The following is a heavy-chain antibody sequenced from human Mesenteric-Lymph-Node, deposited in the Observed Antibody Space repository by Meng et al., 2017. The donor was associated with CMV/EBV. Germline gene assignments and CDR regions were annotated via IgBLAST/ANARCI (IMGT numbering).Heavy chain of an antibody. CDR3: AKDLVPAAISSYGMDV. CDR2: IKQDGSEK. CDR1: GFSFSSYW. V-gene: IGHV3-7*01. D-gene: IGHD2-2*02. Sequence: GESLKISCAASGFSFSSYWMSWVRQAPGKGLEWVANIKQDGSEKYYVDSVKGRFTISRDNSKNTLYLQMNSLRAEDTAVYYCAKDLVPAAISSYGMDVWGQGTTVTVSS. J-gene: IGHJ6*02.